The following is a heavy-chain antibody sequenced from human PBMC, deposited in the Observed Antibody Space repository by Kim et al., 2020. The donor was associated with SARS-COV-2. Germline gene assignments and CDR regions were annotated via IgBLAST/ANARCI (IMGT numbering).Heavy chain of an antibody. V-gene: IGHV3-11*03. CDR3: ASGGAGVVVTPFADY. J-gene: IGHJ4*02. CDR1: GFTFSDYY. Sequence: GGSLRLSCAASGFTFSDYYMSWIRQAPGKGLEWVSYISSSSSYTNYADSVKGRFTISRDNAKNSLYLQMNSLRAEDTAVYYCASGGAGVVVTPFADYWGQGTLVTVSS. D-gene: IGHD2-21*02. CDR2: ISSSSSYT.